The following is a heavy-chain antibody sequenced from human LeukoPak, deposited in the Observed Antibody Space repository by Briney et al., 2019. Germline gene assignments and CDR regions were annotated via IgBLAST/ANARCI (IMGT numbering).Heavy chain of an antibody. CDR3: ARAGAQYSSSHAGGFDP. CDR1: GGSISSGSYY. V-gene: IGHV4-61*02. Sequence: PSQTLSLTCTVSGGSISSGSYYWSWIRQPAGKGLEWIGRIYTSGSTNYNPSLKSRVTISVDTSKNQFSLKLSSVTAADTAVYYCARAGAQYSSSHAGGFDPWGQGTLVTVSS. D-gene: IGHD6-13*01. CDR2: IYTSGST. J-gene: IGHJ5*02.